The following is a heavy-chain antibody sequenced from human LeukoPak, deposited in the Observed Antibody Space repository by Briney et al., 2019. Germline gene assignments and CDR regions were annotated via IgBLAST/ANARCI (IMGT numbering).Heavy chain of an antibody. CDR1: GCTFTGYY. CDR3: ARDWDSGWFDY. Sequence: ASVKVSCKSSGCTFTGYYMHWVRQAPGQGLEGMGWINPNSGGTNYAQKFQGRVTMTRDTSISTAYMELSRLRSDDTAVYYCARDWDSGWFDYWGQGTLVTVSS. D-gene: IGHD6-19*01. CDR2: INPNSGGT. J-gene: IGHJ4*02. V-gene: IGHV1-2*02.